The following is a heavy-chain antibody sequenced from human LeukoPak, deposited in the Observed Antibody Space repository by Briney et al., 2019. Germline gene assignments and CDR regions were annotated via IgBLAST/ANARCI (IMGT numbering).Heavy chain of an antibody. D-gene: IGHD3-22*01. CDR3: AKDQAYYDSSGYYPDY. J-gene: IGHJ4*02. V-gene: IGHV3-30*02. Sequence: GSLRLSCAASGFTFSSYGMHWVRQAPGKGLEWVAFIRYDGSNKYYADSVKGRFTISRDNSKNTLYLQMNSLRAEDTAVYYCAKDQAYYDSSGYYPDYWGQGTLVTVSS. CDR2: IRYDGSNK. CDR1: GFTFSSYG.